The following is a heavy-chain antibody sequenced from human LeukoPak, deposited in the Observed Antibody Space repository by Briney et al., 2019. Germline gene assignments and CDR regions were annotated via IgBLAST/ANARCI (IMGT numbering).Heavy chain of an antibody. Sequence: ASVKVSSKASGYTFTSYGISWVRQASGQGPEWMGWISAYNGNTNYAQKLQGIVTMTTDTSTSTAYMELRSLRSDDTAVYYCTRDLGSGSPNSFDYWGQGTPVTVSS. CDR3: TRDLGSGSPNSFDY. CDR1: GYTFTSYG. V-gene: IGHV1-18*01. CDR2: ISAYNGNT. D-gene: IGHD3-22*01. J-gene: IGHJ4*02.